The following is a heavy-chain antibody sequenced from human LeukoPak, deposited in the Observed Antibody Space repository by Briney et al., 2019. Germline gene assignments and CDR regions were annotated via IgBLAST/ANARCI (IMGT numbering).Heavy chain of an antibody. Sequence: SETLSLTCVVYGDSFNGYYWSWIRQPPGKGLEWIGDIYYSGSTKYNPSLKSRVTISVDTSKNQFSLKLSSVTAADTAVYYCASIAARLRAFDIWGQGTMVTVSS. J-gene: IGHJ3*02. V-gene: IGHV4-34*01. D-gene: IGHD6-6*01. CDR1: GDSFNGYY. CDR2: IYYSGST. CDR3: ASIAARLRAFDI.